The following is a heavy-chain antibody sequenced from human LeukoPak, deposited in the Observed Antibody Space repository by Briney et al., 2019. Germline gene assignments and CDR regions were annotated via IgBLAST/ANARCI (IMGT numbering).Heavy chain of an antibody. Sequence: PGGSLRLSCAASGFTFSSYAMSWVRQAPGKGLEWVSAISGSGGSTYYADSVKDRFTISRDNSKNTLYLQMNSLRAEDTAVYYCAKAKNYSGYLYFDYWGQGTLVTVSS. V-gene: IGHV3-23*01. CDR2: ISGSGGST. CDR1: GFTFSSYA. J-gene: IGHJ4*02. CDR3: AKAKNYSGYLYFDY. D-gene: IGHD5-12*01.